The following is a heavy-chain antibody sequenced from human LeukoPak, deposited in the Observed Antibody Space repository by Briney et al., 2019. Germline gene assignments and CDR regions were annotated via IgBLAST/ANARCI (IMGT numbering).Heavy chain of an antibody. Sequence: SETLSLTCAVSGYSISSAYYWGWIRQPPGKGLEWIGSLYHSGSTFYNPSLKSRVTMSVDTSENQFSLKLSSVTAADTAVYYCTRVYCSGDSCYHFDYWGQGTLVTVSS. CDR1: GYSISSAYY. D-gene: IGHD2-15*01. CDR3: TRVYCSGDSCYHFDY. J-gene: IGHJ4*02. V-gene: IGHV4-38-2*01. CDR2: LYHSGST.